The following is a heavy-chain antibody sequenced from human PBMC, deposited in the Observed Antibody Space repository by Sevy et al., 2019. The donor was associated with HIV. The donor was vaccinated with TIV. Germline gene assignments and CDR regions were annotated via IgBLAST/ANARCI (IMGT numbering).Heavy chain of an antibody. D-gene: IGHD4-4*01. CDR2: ISAGGAGGATI. CDR1: GFTFRSYE. V-gene: IGHV3-48*03. J-gene: IGHJ4*01. CDR3: ATSRRDDYSYYFDY. Sequence: GGSLRLSCTASGFTFRSYEFNWVRQAPGKGLQWISHISAGGAGGATIFYADSVKGRFTISRDTANNSVFLQMNSLRAEDTAVYFCATSRRDDYSYYFDYWGHGTLVTVSS.